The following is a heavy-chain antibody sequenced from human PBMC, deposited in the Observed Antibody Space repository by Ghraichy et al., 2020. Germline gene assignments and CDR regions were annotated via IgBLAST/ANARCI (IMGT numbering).Heavy chain of an antibody. J-gene: IGHJ4*02. CDR1: GFPFRDYG. CDR2: IRSKTYGETI. CDR3: TRDRRPYYYDLGTYYDPADY. Sequence: GGSLRLSCAASGFPFRDYGMSWFRQAPGKGLEWVSFIRSKTYGETIQYAASVKGRFVISRDDSKSIAYLQMNSLETEDTAVYYCTRDRRPYYYDLGTYYDPADYWGRGTLVTVSS. D-gene: IGHD3-10*01. V-gene: IGHV3-49*03.